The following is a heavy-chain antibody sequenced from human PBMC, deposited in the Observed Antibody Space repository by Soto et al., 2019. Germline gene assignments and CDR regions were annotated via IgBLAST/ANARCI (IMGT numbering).Heavy chain of an antibody. J-gene: IGHJ4*02. V-gene: IGHV4-59*01. D-gene: IGHD3-16*02. CDR2: IYYSGST. CDR3: ARGRQEGYNY. Sequence: QVQLQESGPGLVKPSETLSLTCTVSGGSISSYYWSWIRQPPGKGLEWIGYIYYSGSTNYNPSLTSRVTISVDTSKNQFSLKLSSVTAADTAVYYCARGRQEGYNYWGQGTLVTVSS. CDR1: GGSISSYY.